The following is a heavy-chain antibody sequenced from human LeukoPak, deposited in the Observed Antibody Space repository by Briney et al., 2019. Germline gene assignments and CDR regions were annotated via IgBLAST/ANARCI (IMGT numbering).Heavy chain of an antibody. CDR2: INPNSGGT. CDR1: GYTFTGYY. CDR3: ARGGGGDYYDSRGYLDY. J-gene: IGHJ4*02. Sequence: ASVKVSCKTSGYTFTGYYIHWVRQAPGQGLDWMGWINPNSGGTNYEQKFQGRVTVTRDTSISTAYMELSRLRSDDTAVYFCARGGGGDYYDSRGYLDYWGQGTLVTVSS. V-gene: IGHV1-2*02. D-gene: IGHD3-22*01.